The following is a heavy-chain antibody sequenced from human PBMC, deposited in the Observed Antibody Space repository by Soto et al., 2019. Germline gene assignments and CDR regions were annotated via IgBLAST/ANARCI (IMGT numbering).Heavy chain of an antibody. V-gene: IGHV3-7*01. CDR2: IKQDGSEK. J-gene: IGHJ1*01. CDR1: GFTFSSYW. D-gene: IGHD6-19*01. CDR3: ARGTPQWPLFEYFQH. Sequence: GGSLRLSCAASGFTFSSYWMSWVRQAPGKGLEWVANIKQDGSEKYYVDSVKGRFTISRDNAKNSLYLQMNSLRAEDTAVYYCARGTPQWPLFEYFQHWGQGTLVTVSS.